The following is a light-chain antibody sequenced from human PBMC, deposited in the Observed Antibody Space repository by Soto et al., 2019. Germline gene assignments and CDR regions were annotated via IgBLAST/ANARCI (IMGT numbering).Light chain of an antibody. Sequence: DIQLTQSPSFLSASVGDRVTINCRASQGISSYLAWYQQKPGKAPKLLIYAASTLQSGVPSRFSGSGSGTEFTLTISSLQPEDFATYYCQQLNSYRTFGQGTKVEIK. V-gene: IGKV1-9*01. CDR3: QQLNSYRT. CDR2: AAS. CDR1: QGISSY. J-gene: IGKJ1*01.